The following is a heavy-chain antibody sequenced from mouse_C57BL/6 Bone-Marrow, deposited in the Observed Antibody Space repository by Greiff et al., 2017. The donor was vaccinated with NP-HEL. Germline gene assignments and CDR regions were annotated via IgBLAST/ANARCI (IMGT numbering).Heavy chain of an antibody. V-gene: IGHV1-55*01. CDR2: IYPGSGST. J-gene: IGHJ4*01. CDR3: ASLPYYAMDY. CDR1: GYTFTSYW. Sequence: QVHVKQPGAELVKPGASVKMSCKASGYTFTSYWITWVKQRPGQGLEWIGDIYPGSGSTNYNEKFKSKATLTVDTSSSTAYMQLSSLTSEDSAVYYCASLPYYAMDYWGQGTSVTVSS.